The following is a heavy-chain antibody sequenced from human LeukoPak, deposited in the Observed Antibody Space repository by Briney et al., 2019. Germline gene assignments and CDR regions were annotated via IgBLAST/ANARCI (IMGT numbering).Heavy chain of an antibody. J-gene: IGHJ4*02. CDR3: ARVSRDGYNYDY. V-gene: IGHV1-18*01. CDR2: ISAYNGNT. Sequence: ASVKVSRKASGYTFPSYVISGVRQAPGQGLEWMGWISAYNGNTNYAQKLQGRVTMTTDTSTSTAYMELRSLRSDDTAVYYCARVSRDGYNYDYWGQGTLVTVSP. CDR1: GYTFPSYV. D-gene: IGHD5-24*01.